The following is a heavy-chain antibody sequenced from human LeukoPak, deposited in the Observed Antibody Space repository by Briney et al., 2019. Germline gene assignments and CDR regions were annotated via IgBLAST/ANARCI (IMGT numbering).Heavy chain of an antibody. Sequence: ASVKVSCKASGYTFTGYYMHWVRQAPGQGLEWMGWINPNSGGTNYAQEFQGWVTMTRDTSISTAYMELSRLRSDDTAVYYCARGLSIGYCSSTSCHAEYFQHWGQGTLVTVSS. V-gene: IGHV1-2*04. CDR3: ARGLSIGYCSSTSCHAEYFQH. J-gene: IGHJ1*01. D-gene: IGHD2-2*01. CDR2: INPNSGGT. CDR1: GYTFTGYY.